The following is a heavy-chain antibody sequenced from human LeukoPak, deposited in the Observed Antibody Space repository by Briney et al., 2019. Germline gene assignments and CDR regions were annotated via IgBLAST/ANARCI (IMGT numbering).Heavy chain of an antibody. Sequence: GGSLRRSCAASGFTFTTCAMHWVRQAPGRGLEWVALISHDGRDKLYADSVKGRFTISRDDSKNTLNLQMNSLRPEDAALYYCARDPGFWALPGPWHMDVWGQGTTVTVSS. D-gene: IGHD3-10*01. V-gene: IGHV3-30*04. CDR1: GFTFTTCA. CDR3: ARDPGFWALPGPWHMDV. CDR2: ISHDGRDK. J-gene: IGHJ6*02.